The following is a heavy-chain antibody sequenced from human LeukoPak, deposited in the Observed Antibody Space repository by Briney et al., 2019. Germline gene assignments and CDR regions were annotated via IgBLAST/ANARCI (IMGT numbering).Heavy chain of an antibody. CDR3: ARGLNYDILTGYEDEAAFDI. D-gene: IGHD3-9*01. Sequence: ASVKVSCKASGYTFTSYDINWVRQATGQGLEWMGWMNPNSGNTGYAQKFQGRVTMTRNTSISTAYMELSSLRSEDTAVYYCARGLNYDILTGYEDEAAFDIWGQGTMVTVSS. CDR1: GYTFTSYD. V-gene: IGHV1-8*01. J-gene: IGHJ3*02. CDR2: MNPNSGNT.